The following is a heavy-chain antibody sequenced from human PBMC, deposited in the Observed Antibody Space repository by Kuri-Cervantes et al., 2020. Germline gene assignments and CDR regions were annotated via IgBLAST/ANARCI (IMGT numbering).Heavy chain of an antibody. CDR1: GFTVSSNY. V-gene: IGHV3-53*05. D-gene: IGHD6-19*01. CDR2: IYSGGST. Sequence: GGSLRLSCAASGFTVSSNYMSWVRQAPGKGLEWVSVIYSGGSTYYADSVKGRFTISRDNSKNTLYLQMNSLRAEDTAVYYCAKAVSYSSGWQIGYYYYYYGMDVWGQGTTVTVSS. CDR3: AKAVSYSSGWQIGYYYYYYGMDV. J-gene: IGHJ6*02.